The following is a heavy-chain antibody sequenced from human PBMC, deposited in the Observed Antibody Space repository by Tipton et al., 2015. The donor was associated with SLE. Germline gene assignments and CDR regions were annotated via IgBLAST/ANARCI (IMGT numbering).Heavy chain of an antibody. D-gene: IGHD6-19*01. Sequence: SLRLSCAASGFTFSSYWMHWVRQAPGKGLVWVSRINRDGSSTSYADSVKGRFTISRDKSKNTLYLQMNSLRAEDTAVYYCVMGIGYSSGWYGRWGEGTLVPVSS. J-gene: IGHJ5*02. V-gene: IGHV3-74*01. CDR1: GFTFSSYW. CDR3: VMGIGYSSGWYGR. CDR2: INRDGSST.